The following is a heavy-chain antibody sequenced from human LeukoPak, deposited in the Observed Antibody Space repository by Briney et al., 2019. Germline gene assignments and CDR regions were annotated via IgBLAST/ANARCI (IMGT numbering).Heavy chain of an antibody. CDR3: ARGLTGYSYGFHFDY. J-gene: IGHJ4*02. CDR2: ISGSGGST. V-gene: IGHV3-23*01. CDR1: GFTFSSYA. Sequence: GGSLRLSCAASGFTFSSYAMSWVRQAPGKGLEWVSAISGSGGSTYYADSVKGRFTISRDNAKNSLYLQMNSLRAEDTAVYYCARGLTGYSYGFHFDYWGQGTLVTVSS. D-gene: IGHD5-18*01.